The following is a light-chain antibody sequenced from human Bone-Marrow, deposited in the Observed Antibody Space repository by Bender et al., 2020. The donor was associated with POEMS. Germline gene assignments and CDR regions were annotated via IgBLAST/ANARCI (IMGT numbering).Light chain of an antibody. CDR2: QDH. CDR1: KLGDKF. J-gene: IGLJ3*02. Sequence: SYEVTQPPSVSVSPGQTATITCSGDKLGDKFTCWYQQKPGQSPVLVIYQDHKRPSGIPERFSGSNSGNTATLTISETQAMDEADYYCQAWDSSTVSWVFGGGTKLTVL. V-gene: IGLV3-1*01. CDR3: QAWDSSTVSWV.